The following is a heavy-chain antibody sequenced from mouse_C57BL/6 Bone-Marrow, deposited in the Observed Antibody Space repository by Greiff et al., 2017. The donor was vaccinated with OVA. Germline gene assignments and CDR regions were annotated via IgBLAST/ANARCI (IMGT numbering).Heavy chain of an antibody. CDR3: AGGVVAHFDY. CDR2: IYPRSGNT. CDR1: GYTFTSYG. J-gene: IGHJ2*01. V-gene: IGHV1-81*01. D-gene: IGHD1-1*01. Sequence: VHLVESGAELARPGASVKLSCKASGYTFTSYGISWVKQRTGQGLEWIGEIYPRSGNTYYNEKFKGKATLTADKSSSTAYMELRSLTSEDSAVYFCAGGVVAHFDYWGQGTTLTVSS.